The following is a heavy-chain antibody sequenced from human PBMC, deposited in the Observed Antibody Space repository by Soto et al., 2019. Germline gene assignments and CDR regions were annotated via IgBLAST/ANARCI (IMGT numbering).Heavy chain of an antibody. CDR1: GFTFDDYA. V-gene: IGHV3-9*01. Sequence: EVQLVESGGGLGQPGRSLRLSCAASGFTFDDYAMYWVRQAPGKGLEWVSGISWNSGSIGYADSEKGRFTISRDNAKNSLYLQMNSLRAEDTAVYYCAKDSDLDYWGQGTLVTVSS. CDR2: ISWNSGSI. D-gene: IGHD6-25*01. CDR3: AKDSDLDY. J-gene: IGHJ4*02.